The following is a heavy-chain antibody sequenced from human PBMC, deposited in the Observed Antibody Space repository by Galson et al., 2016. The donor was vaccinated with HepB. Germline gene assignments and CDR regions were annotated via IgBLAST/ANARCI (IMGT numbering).Heavy chain of an antibody. J-gene: IGHJ4*02. CDR1: GASINSGDYS. Sequence: TLSLTCVVSGASINSGDYSWSWIRQPPGKGLEWIGNIFHTGHTYYNPSLRSRLSLSLDGSKNQFSLRLTSATAADTALYFCARESRDFSSGYYTPFAVWGQGTLGTVSS. CDR3: ARESRDFSSGYYTPFAV. V-gene: IGHV4-30-2*01. D-gene: IGHD3-3*01. CDR2: IFHTGHT.